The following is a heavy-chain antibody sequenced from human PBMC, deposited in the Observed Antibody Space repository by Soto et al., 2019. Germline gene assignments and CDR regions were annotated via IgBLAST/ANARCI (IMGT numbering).Heavy chain of an antibody. V-gene: IGHV3-64D*08. J-gene: IGHJ4*02. Sequence: QAGGSLRLSCSASGFTFSSYAMHWVRQAPGKGLEYVSAISSNGGSTYYADSVKGRFTISRDNSKNTLYLQMSSLRAEDTAVYYCVKESKYYDFWPPPYYFEYWGQGTLVTVSS. CDR2: ISSNGGST. CDR3: VKESKYYDFWPPPYYFEY. D-gene: IGHD3-3*01. CDR1: GFTFSSYA.